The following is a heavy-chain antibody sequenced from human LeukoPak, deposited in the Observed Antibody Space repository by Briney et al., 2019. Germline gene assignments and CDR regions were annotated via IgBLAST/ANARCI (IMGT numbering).Heavy chain of an antibody. CDR1: GGSFSGYY. D-gene: IGHD2-8*01. CDR2: INHSGST. J-gene: IGHJ4*02. V-gene: IGHV4-34*01. Sequence: SETLSLTCAVYGGSFSGYYWSWIRQPPGKGLEWIGEINHSGSTNYNPSLKSRVTISVDTSKNQFSLKLSSVTAADTAVYYCARGRGNIVLMVYAMRYFDYWGQGTLVTASS. CDR3: ARGRGNIVLMVYAMRYFDY.